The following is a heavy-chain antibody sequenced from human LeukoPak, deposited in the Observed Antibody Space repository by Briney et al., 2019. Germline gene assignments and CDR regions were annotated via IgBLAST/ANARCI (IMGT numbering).Heavy chain of an antibody. CDR1: GFTFSSYA. D-gene: IGHD4-11*01. CDR3: ARDIGTTTVTTLDY. CDR2: ISYDGSNK. Sequence: GGSLRLSCAASGFTFSSYAMHWVRQAPGKGLEWVAVISYDGSNKYYADSVKGRFTISRDNSKNTLYLQMNSLRAEDTAVYYCARDIGTTTVTTLDYWGRGTLVTVSS. V-gene: IGHV3-30*01. J-gene: IGHJ4*02.